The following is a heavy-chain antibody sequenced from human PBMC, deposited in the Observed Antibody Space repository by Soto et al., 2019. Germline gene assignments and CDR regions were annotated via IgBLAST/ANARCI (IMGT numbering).Heavy chain of an antibody. CDR3: VAEVGVRSFDH. CDR1: GFTFSAHA. V-gene: IGHV3-30-3*01. D-gene: IGHD2-15*01. Sequence: QVQLVESGGGVVQPGTSRRLSCAASGFTFSAHAMHWVRQTPGRGLEWVALVSYDGSAKVYTDSVRGRFIISRDNSRNTISLQMGRLRPEDTAVYYCVAEVGVRSFDHWGQGILVTVSS. CDR2: VSYDGSAK. J-gene: IGHJ4*02.